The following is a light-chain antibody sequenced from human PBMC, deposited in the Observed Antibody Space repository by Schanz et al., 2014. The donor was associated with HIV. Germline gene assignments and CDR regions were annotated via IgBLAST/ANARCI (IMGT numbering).Light chain of an antibody. V-gene: IGKV3-11*01. CDR3: QQRSN. J-gene: IGKJ5*01. CDR2: GAS. Sequence: ETVLTQSPGSLSLSPGERATLSCRASQTVSNNLAWYQQKPGQAPRLLIYGASTRATGNPGRFSGSGSGTEFTLTISSLHSEDFAVYYCQQRSNFGQGTRLQIK. CDR1: QTVSNN.